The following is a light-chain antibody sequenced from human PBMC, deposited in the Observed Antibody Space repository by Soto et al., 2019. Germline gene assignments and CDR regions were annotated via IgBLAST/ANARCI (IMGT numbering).Light chain of an antibody. J-gene: IGKJ4*01. V-gene: IGKV1-5*01. CDR3: QQYNTYSSLT. CDR2: DAS. CDR1: QSISSW. Sequence: QMTQSTSILSAYVGDRVAITCRASQSISSWLAWYQQKLGRAPRLLIYDASSLESGVPSRFSGSGYGTEFTLTISSLQPDDFATYYCQQYNTYSSLTFGGGTKVDIK.